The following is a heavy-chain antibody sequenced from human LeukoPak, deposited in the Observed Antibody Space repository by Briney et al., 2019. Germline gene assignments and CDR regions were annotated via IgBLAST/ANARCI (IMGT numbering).Heavy chain of an antibody. CDR2: ISSSGSTI. CDR1: GFTFHLYA. V-gene: IGHV3-48*03. J-gene: IGHJ6*04. D-gene: IGHD3-10*02. Sequence: GGSLRLSCAASGFTFHLYAMNWVRQAPGKGLEWVSYISSSGSTIYYADSVKGRFTISRDNAKNSLYLQMNSLRAEDTAVYYCAELGITMIGGVWGKGTTVTISS. CDR3: AELGITMIGGV.